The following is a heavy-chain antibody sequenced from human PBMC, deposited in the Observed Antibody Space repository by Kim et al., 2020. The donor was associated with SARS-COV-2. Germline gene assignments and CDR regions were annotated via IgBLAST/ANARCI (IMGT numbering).Heavy chain of an antibody. Sequence: SETLSLTCTVSGGSITANYWSWIRQSPGKGLEWIGFIKYSGTTNYNPSLKSRVTISIDTSKTQFSLRLTSVTAADTAVYYCARGLGTHNWFDPWGQGAL. CDR1: GGSITANY. V-gene: IGHV4-59*01. J-gene: IGHJ5*02. CDR2: IKYSGTT. CDR3: ARGLGTHNWFDP. D-gene: IGHD3-9*01.